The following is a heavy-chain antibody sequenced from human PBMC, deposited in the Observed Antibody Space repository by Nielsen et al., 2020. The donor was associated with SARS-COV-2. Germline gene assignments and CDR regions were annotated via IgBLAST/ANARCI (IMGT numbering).Heavy chain of an antibody. V-gene: IGHV1-18*01. CDR1: GYTFRNYA. CDR2: ISTHNGHT. Sequence: ASVKVSCKASGYTFRNYALHWVRQTPGQGLEWMGWISTHNGHTAYAQNLQGRVTMTTDTSTSTAYVELRRLSSDDTAVYYCARGGDTSLVPYFNGLDVWGQGTTVTVSS. J-gene: IGHJ6*02. D-gene: IGHD5-18*01. CDR3: ARGGDTSLVPYFNGLDV.